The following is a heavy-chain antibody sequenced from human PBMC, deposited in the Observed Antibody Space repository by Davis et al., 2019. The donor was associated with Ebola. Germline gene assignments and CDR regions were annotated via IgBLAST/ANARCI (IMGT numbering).Heavy chain of an antibody. CDR3: ARSRQLAAAGYYYYGMDV. V-gene: IGHV4-4*07. CDR1: GGSISSYY. J-gene: IGHJ6*02. CDR2: IYTSGST. Sequence: SETLSLTCTVSGGSISSYYWSWIRQPAGKGLEWIGRIYTSGSTNYNPSLKSRVTMSVDTSKNQFSLKLSSVTAADTAVYYCARSRQLAAAGYYYYGMDVWGQGTTVTVSS. D-gene: IGHD6-13*01.